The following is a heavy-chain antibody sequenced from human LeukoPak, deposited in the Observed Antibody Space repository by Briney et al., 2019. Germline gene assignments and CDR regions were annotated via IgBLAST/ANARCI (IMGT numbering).Heavy chain of an antibody. D-gene: IGHD3-22*01. CDR1: GFTFSSYA. CDR2: IAGSGRHT. J-gene: IGHJ2*01. Sequence: GGSLRLSCAASGFTFSSYAMSWVRQAPGKGLEWVSSIAGSGRHTYYADSMKGRFTISRDNSKNTLYLQMNSLRVEDTAVYYCARNPYDSSGYKAPYWHFDLWGRGTLVTVSS. CDR3: ARNPYDSSGYKAPYWHFDL. V-gene: IGHV3-23*01.